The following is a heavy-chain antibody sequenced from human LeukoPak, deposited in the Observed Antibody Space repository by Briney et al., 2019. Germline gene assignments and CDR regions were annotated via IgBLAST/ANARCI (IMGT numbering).Heavy chain of an antibody. V-gene: IGHV4-31*03. J-gene: IGHJ4*02. CDR1: GGSISSGGYY. CDR3: ARYCSGGSCYSGGVDY. D-gene: IGHD2-15*01. CDR2: IYYSGST. Sequence: SETLSLTCTASGGSISSGGYYWSWIRQHPGKGLEWIGYIYYSGSTYYNPSLKSRVTISVDTSKNQFSLKLSSVTAADTAVYYCARYCSGGSCYSGGVDYWGQGTLVTVSS.